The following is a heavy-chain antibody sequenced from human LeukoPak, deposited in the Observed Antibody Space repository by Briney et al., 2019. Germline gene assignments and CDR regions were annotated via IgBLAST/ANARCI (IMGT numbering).Heavy chain of an antibody. CDR2: ISWNSGSI. CDR3: AKEHYSSGWIDY. D-gene: IGHD6-19*01. J-gene: IGHJ4*02. V-gene: IGHV3-9*01. CDR1: GFTFDDYA. Sequence: RAGRSLRLSCAASGFTFDDYAMHWVRQAPGKGLEWVSGISWNSGSIGYADSVKGRFTISRDNAKDSLYLQMNSLRAEDSALYYCAKEHYSSGWIDYWGQGTLITVSS.